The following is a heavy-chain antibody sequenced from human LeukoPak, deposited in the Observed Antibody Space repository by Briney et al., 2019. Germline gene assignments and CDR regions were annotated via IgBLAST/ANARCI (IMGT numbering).Heavy chain of an antibody. J-gene: IGHJ4*02. CDR2: ISGSGGST. CDR1: GVTFSSYA. Sequence: GGSLRLYCAASGVTFSSYAMSWVRQAPGKGLEWVSAISGSGGSTYYADSVKGRFTISNDNSKNPLYLHMNSLRAEDTAVYYCAKPPRYYYDSSGYSQFYFDYWGQGTLVTVSS. D-gene: IGHD3-22*01. CDR3: AKPPRYYYDSSGYSQFYFDY. V-gene: IGHV3-23*01.